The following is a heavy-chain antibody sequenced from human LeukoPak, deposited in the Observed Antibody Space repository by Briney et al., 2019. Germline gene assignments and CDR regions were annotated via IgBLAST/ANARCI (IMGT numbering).Heavy chain of an antibody. D-gene: IGHD2-2*01. CDR1: GFTFSSYS. CDR3: ARDGAYCSSTSCLLGDYYYGMDV. J-gene: IGHJ6*02. V-gene: IGHV3-48*02. Sequence: GGSLRLSCAASGFTFSSYSMNWVRQAPGKGLEWVSYISSSSSTIYYADSVKGRFTISRDNAKNSLYLQVNSLRDEDTAVYYCARDGAYCSSTSCLLGDYYYGMDVWGQGTTVTVSS. CDR2: ISSSSSTI.